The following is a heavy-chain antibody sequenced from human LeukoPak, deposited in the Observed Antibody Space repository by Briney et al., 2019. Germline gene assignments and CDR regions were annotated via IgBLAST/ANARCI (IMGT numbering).Heavy chain of an antibody. D-gene: IGHD3-22*01. V-gene: IGHV3-30*18. Sequence: GGSLRLSCAASGFTFSSYGMHWVRQAPGKELEWVAVISYDGSNKYYADSVKGRFTISRDNSKNTLYLQMNSLRAEDTAVYYCAKNYELDYWGQGTLVTVSS. CDR2: ISYDGSNK. J-gene: IGHJ4*02. CDR1: GFTFSSYG. CDR3: AKNYELDY.